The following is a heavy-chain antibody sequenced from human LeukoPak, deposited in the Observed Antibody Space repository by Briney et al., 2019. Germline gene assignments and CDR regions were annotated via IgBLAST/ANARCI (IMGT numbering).Heavy chain of an antibody. CDR2: INWNGGSI. CDR3: ARATCSGGRCPDY. CDR1: GFTFSSYA. J-gene: IGHJ4*02. D-gene: IGHD2-15*01. Sequence: GGSLRLSCAASGFTFSSYAMSWVRHAPGKGLQWVSGINWNGGSIGYADSVKGRFTISRDNAKNSLYLQMNSLRAEDTALYYCARATCSGGRCPDYWGQGTLVTVSS. V-gene: IGHV3-20*04.